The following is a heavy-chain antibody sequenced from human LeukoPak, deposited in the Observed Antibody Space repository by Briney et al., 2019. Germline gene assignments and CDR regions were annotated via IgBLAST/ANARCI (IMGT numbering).Heavy chain of an antibody. V-gene: IGHV3-23*01. CDR1: GFNFRTYY. Sequence: GGSLRLSCAASGFNFRTYYMSWVRQAPGKGLEWVSGSGSGGSTYYADSVKGRFTISRDNSKNTLYLQMNSLRAEDTAVYYCAKDFWSGYYPNYWGQGTLVTVSS. J-gene: IGHJ4*02. D-gene: IGHD3-3*01. CDR3: AKDFWSGYYPNY. CDR2: SGSGGST.